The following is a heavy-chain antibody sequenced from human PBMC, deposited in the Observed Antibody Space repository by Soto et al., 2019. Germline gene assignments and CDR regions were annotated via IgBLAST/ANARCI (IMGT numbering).Heavy chain of an antibody. J-gene: IGHJ6*02. V-gene: IGHV1-46*01. D-gene: IGHD3-3*01. CDR3: ARSQGFLEWLLLDYYYYGMDV. CDR1: GYTFTSYY. CDR2: IIPSGGST. Sequence: VASVKVSCKASGYTFTSYYMHWVRQAPGQGLEWMGIIIPSGGSTSYAQKFQGRVAMTRDTSTSTVYMELSSLRSEDTAVYYCARSQGFLEWLLLDYYYYGMDVWGQGTTVTVSS.